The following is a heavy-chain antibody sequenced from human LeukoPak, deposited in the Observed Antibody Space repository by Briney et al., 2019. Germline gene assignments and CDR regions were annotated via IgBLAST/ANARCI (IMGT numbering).Heavy chain of an antibody. CDR1: GGSINIGSHY. V-gene: IGHV4-61*02. CDR3: TRDSSGYDWFYDY. D-gene: IGHD5-12*01. Sequence: SETLSLTCTVSGGSINIGSHYWSWIRQPAGKGLEWIGRISTSGSTNYNPSLKSRVTMSVDTSKNQFSLMLSSVTAADTAVYCCTRDSSGYDWFYDYWGQGTLVTVSS. CDR2: ISTSGST. J-gene: IGHJ4*02.